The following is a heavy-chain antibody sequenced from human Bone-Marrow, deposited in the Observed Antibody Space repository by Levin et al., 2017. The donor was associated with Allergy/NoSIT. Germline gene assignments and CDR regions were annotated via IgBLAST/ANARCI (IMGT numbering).Heavy chain of an antibody. J-gene: IGHJ6*02. V-gene: IGHV3-30-3*01. CDR3: ARDPGRLRYFDWSTPSTDYYYGMDV. CDR2: ISYDGSNK. D-gene: IGHD3-9*01. CDR1: GFTFSSYA. Sequence: PGGSLRLSCAASGFTFSSYAMHWVRQAPGKGLEWVAVISYDGSNKYYADSVKGRFTISRDNSKNTLYLQMNSLRAEDTAVYYCARDPGRLRYFDWSTPSTDYYYGMDVWGQGTTVTVSS.